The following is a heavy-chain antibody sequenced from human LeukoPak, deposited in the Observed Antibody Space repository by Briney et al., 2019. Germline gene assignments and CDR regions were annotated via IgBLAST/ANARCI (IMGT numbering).Heavy chain of an antibody. CDR2: ISRDGGTT. Sequence: GGSLRLSCATSGFTFDDYAFHWVRQVPRKGLEWVSLISRDGGTTSYGHSVKGRFTISRDNSKNSLYMQMNSLRTEDSALYYCAKDFSGSYENWGQGTLVTVSS. CDR1: GFTFDDYA. V-gene: IGHV3-43*02. CDR3: AKDFSGSYEN. D-gene: IGHD3-10*01. J-gene: IGHJ4*02.